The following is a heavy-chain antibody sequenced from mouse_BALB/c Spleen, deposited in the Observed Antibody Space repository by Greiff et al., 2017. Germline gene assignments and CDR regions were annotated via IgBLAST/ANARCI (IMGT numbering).Heavy chain of an antibody. CDR3: TRGGIPY. J-gene: IGHJ2*01. V-gene: IGHV1-69*02. CDR1: GYTFTSYW. Sequence: QVQLQQPGAELVRPGASVKLSCKASGYTFTSYWINWVKQRPGQGLEWIGNIYPSDSYTNYNQKFKDKATLTVDKSSSTANMQLSSPTSEDSAVYYCTRGGIPYWGQGTTLTVSS. CDR2: IYPSDSYT.